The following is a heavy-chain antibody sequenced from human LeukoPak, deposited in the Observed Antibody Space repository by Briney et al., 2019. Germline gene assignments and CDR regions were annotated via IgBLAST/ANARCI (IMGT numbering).Heavy chain of an antibody. J-gene: IGHJ5*02. CDR3: ARGTPRFYDFWSGYPSWFDP. V-gene: IGHV4-59*01. Sequence: PSETLSLTCTVSGGSISSYYWSWIRQPPGKGLEWIGYIYHSGSTNYNPSLKSRVTISVDTSKNQFSRKLSSVTAADTAVYYCARGTPRFYDFWSGYPSWFDPWGQGTLVTVSS. CDR2: IYHSGST. CDR1: GGSISSYY. D-gene: IGHD3-3*01.